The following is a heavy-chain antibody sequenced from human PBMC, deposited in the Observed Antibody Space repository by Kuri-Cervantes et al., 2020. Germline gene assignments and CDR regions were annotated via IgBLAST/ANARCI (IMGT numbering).Heavy chain of an antibody. J-gene: IGHJ5*02. CDR2: INPNSGGT. CDR3: ATGGENYYGSGSYWDWFDP. CDR1: GYTFTGYY. D-gene: IGHD3-10*01. Sequence: ASVKVSCKASGYTFTGYYMHWVRQAPGQGLEWMGWINPNSGGTNYAQKFQGRVTMTRDTSISTAYMELSRLRSDDTAVYYCATGGENYYGSGSYWDWFDPWGQGTLVTVSS. V-gene: IGHV1-2*02.